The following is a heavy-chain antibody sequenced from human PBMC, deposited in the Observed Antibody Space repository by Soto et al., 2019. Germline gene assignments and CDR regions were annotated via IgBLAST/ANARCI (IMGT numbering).Heavy chain of an antibody. V-gene: IGHV4-59*01. CDR2: IYYNGST. J-gene: IGHJ3*02. CDR3: ARDASTGDAFDI. CDR1: GGSISSYY. D-gene: IGHD1-1*01. Sequence: SETLSLTCTVSGGSISSYYWSWIRQPPGKGLEWIGYIYYNGSTNYNPSLKSRVTISVDTSENQFSLKLSSVTAADTAVYYCARDASTGDAFDIWGQGTMVTVSS.